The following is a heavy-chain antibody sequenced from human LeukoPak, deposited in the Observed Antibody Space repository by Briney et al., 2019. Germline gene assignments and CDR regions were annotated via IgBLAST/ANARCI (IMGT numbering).Heavy chain of an antibody. CDR2: INHSGST. CDR1: GGSFSGYY. Sequence: SETLSLTCAVYGGSFSGYYWSWIRQPLGKGLEWIGEINHSGSTNYNPSLKSRVTISVDTSKNQFSLKLSSVTAADTAVYYCARRGYCSSTSCIRAFDIWGQGTMVTVSS. J-gene: IGHJ3*02. V-gene: IGHV4-34*01. CDR3: ARRGYCSSTSCIRAFDI. D-gene: IGHD2-2*01.